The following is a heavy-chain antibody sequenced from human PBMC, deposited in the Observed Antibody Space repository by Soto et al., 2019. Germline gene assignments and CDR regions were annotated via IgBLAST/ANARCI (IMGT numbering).Heavy chain of an antibody. V-gene: IGHV3-23*01. D-gene: IGHD1-26*01. CDR1: GFTFSNYA. Sequence: EVQILQSGGGLEQPGGSLRLSCAASGFTFSNYAMSWIRQAPGKGLEWVSTIRETGNTYYADSVRGRFDTSRDNSENTLYLQMSSLRAEDTAVYYCAKQQMGVIRALDYWGQGTLVTVSS. CDR3: AKQQMGVIRALDY. J-gene: IGHJ4*02. CDR2: IRETGNT.